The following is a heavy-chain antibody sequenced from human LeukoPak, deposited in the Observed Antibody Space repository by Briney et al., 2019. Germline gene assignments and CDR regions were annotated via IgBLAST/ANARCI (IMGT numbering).Heavy chain of an antibody. V-gene: IGHV4-59*01. CDR2: INYSGTT. D-gene: IGHD3-3*01. J-gene: IGHJ4*02. CDR1: GGSITSYH. CDR3: VSGRWSGYYFDT. Sequence: KPSETLSLTCTVSGGSITSYHWSWIRQSPGKGLEWIGYINYSGTTNYNPSLKSRATMSDDTSKKQFSLRLISVTAADTAVYYCVSGRWSGYYFDTWGQGTRVTVSS.